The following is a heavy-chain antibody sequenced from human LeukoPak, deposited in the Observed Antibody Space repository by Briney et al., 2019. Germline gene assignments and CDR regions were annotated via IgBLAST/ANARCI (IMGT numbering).Heavy chain of an antibody. D-gene: IGHD3-22*01. J-gene: IGHJ2*01. V-gene: IGHV4-59*01. CDR1: GGSISSYY. CDR3: ASRYYYDSSGPYWYFDL. Sequence: SETLSLTCTVSGGSISSYYWSWIRQPPGKGLEWIGYIYYSGSTNYNPSFKSRVTISVDTSKNQFSLKLSSVTAADTAVYYCASRYYYDSSGPYWYFDLWGRGTLVTVSS. CDR2: IYYSGST.